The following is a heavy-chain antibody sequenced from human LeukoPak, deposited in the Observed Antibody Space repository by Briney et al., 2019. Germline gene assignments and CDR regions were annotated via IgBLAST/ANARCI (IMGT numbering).Heavy chain of an antibody. CDR2: IKQDGSEK. V-gene: IGHV3-7*01. D-gene: IGHD3-10*01. J-gene: IGHJ6*03. CDR3: ARAHGSGSYQYYYYYYYMDV. Sequence: GGSLRLSCAASGFTFSNYHMNWVRQAPGKGLEWVANIKQDGSEKYYVDSVKGRFTISRDNAKNSLYLQMNSLRAEDTAVYYCARAHGSGSYQYYYYYYYMDVWGKGTTVTISS. CDR1: GFTFSNYH.